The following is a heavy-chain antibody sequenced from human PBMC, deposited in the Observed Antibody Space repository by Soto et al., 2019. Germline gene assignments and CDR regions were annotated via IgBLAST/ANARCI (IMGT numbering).Heavy chain of an antibody. Sequence: SVKVSCKASGFTFTSSAVQWVLQARGQRLEWIGWIVVGSGNTNYAQKFQERVTITRDMSTSTAYMELSSLRSEDTAVYYCAADPGYSYGSSGRDYWGQGTLVTVS. CDR1: GFTFTSSA. V-gene: IGHV1-58*01. CDR2: IVVGSGNT. D-gene: IGHD5-18*01. CDR3: AADPGYSYGSSGRDY. J-gene: IGHJ4*02.